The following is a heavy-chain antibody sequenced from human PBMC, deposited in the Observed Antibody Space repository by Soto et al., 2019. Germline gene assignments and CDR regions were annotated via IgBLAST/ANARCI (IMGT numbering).Heavy chain of an antibody. J-gene: IGHJ5*02. CDR1: GFTLNSYS. Sequence: GGSLRLSCAASGFTLNSYSIHWVRQAPGKGLEYVSAISYNGGKTYYANSVEGRFTISRDTSKNTLYLQMDSLRVEDMAVYYCARVVGDGWFDPWGQGTLVTVSS. D-gene: IGHD4-17*01. V-gene: IGHV3-64*01. CDR2: ISYNGGKT. CDR3: ARVVGDGWFDP.